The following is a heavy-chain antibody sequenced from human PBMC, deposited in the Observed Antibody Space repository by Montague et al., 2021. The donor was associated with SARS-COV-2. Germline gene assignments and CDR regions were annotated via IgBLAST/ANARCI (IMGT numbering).Heavy chain of an antibody. Sequence: CAISGDSVARNRATWHWIRQSPSRRLEWLGRTYYRSRWSNDYAVSVRSRIIINPDTSTNQFSLQLSSVTPEDTAVYFCARERWAVGVSFDYWGQGTLVTGSS. CDR1: GDSVARNRAT. V-gene: IGHV6-1*01. D-gene: IGHD1-26*01. J-gene: IGHJ4*02. CDR2: TYYRSRWSN. CDR3: ARERWAVGVSFDY.